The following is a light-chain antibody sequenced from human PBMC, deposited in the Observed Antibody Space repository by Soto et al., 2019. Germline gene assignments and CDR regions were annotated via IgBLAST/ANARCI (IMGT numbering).Light chain of an antibody. J-gene: IGKJ1*01. CDR2: GAS. CDR1: QSVSNNY. V-gene: IGKV3-20*01. Sequence: EILVAHSPGTLSLSPGERATLSCRASQSVSNNYLAWYRNNHGHAPRLLIYGASNRATGLPARFSGTGSGTDFTLNISRLEPEDFAVYSCKQYGSSGKFGQGTKVDIK. CDR3: KQYGSSGK.